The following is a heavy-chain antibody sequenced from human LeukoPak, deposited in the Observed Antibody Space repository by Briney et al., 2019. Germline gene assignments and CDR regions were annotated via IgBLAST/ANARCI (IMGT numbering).Heavy chain of an antibody. D-gene: IGHD5-12*01. CDR1: GDSITSSGYY. J-gene: IGHJ4*02. CDR2: VYPKGTT. CDR3: ARTPWNIVATITTPAPLLFGN. Sequence: SQTLSLTCSVSGDSITSSGYYWSWFRQPSGKGLEWIGFVYPKGTTFYNPSLESRVTISIDTSKNQFSLKLSSVTAADTAVYYCARTPWNIVATITTPAPLLFGNWGQGTLVTVSS. V-gene: IGHV4-30-2*02.